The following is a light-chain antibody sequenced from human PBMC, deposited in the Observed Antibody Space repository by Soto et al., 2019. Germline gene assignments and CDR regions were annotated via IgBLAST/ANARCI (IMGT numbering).Light chain of an antibody. V-gene: IGLV2-8*01. J-gene: IGLJ3*02. CDR2: EVS. Sequence: LTQPPSASGSPGQSVTISCTGTSSDIGGYDYVSWYQQHPGKAPKLIIYEVSKRPSGVPDRFSGSKSGNTASLTVSGLQAEDEADYYCSSYAGSNNLVFAGGTKVTVL. CDR3: SSYAGSNNLV. CDR1: SSDIGGYDY.